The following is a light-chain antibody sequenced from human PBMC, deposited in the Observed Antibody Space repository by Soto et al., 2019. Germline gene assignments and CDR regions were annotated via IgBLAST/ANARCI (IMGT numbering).Light chain of an antibody. J-gene: IGKJ2*01. CDR1: QSISSW. CDR2: KAS. V-gene: IGKV1-5*03. CDR3: QQYSTYPYT. Sequence: DIQMTQSPSTLSASVGDRVTITCRASQSISSWLAGYQQKPGKAPNLLIYKASSLESEDPSRISGIGSGTEFALTITSLQPDDFATYYCQQYSTYPYTFGQGTKLEIK.